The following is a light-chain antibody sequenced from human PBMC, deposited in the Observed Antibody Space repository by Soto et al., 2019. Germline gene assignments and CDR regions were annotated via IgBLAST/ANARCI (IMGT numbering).Light chain of an antibody. CDR2: DVT. CDR1: SSDVGGYNY. Sequence: QSVLTQPASVSGSPGQSISISCTGTSSDVGGYNYVSWYQQHPGKAPKLMIYDVTNRPSGISSRFSGSKSANTASLTISGLQAEDEADYYCSSYTRSSTVVFGGGNKLTVL. V-gene: IGLV2-14*01. CDR3: SSYTRSSTVV. J-gene: IGLJ2*01.